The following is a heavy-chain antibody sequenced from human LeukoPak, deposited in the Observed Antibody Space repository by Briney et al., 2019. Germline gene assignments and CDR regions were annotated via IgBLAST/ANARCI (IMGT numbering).Heavy chain of an antibody. CDR3: ATLIVGATPFDY. Sequence: PGRSLRLSCAASGFTFSSYGMHWVRQAPGKGLEWVAVISYDGSNKYYADSVKGRFTISRDNSKNTLYLQMNSLRAEDTVVYYCATLIVGATPFDYWGQGTLVTVSS. CDR2: ISYDGSNK. CDR1: GFTFSSYG. V-gene: IGHV3-30*03. D-gene: IGHD1-26*01. J-gene: IGHJ4*02.